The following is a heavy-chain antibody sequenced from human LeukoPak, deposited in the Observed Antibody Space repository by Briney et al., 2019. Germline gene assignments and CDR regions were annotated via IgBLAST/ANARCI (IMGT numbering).Heavy chain of an antibody. V-gene: IGHV3-72*01. J-gene: IGHJ3*02. D-gene: IGHD6-25*01. Sequence: GGSLRLSCIASGYGFSDQYMDWVRQAPGKGLQWVGRIGNRASRYSTDYAASVKGRFTISRDDSRNSLYLQMTSLSTDDTALYFCTRGNSGQAVYAFDIWGPGTMVTVSS. CDR2: IGNRASRYST. CDR3: TRGNSGQAVYAFDI. CDR1: GYGFSDQY.